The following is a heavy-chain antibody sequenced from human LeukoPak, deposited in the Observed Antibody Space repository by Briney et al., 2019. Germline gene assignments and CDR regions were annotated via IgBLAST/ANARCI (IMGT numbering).Heavy chain of an antibody. V-gene: IGHV3-48*03. CDR1: GFTFSSYE. Sequence: GGSLRLSCAASGFTFSSYEMNWVRQAPGKGLEWVSYISSSGSTICYADSVKGRFTISRDNAKNSLYLQMSSLRAEDTAVYYCARVPYDYVWGSYGGDYYFDYWGQGTLVTVSS. D-gene: IGHD3-16*01. CDR3: ARVPYDYVWGSYGGDYYFDY. CDR2: ISSSGSTI. J-gene: IGHJ4*02.